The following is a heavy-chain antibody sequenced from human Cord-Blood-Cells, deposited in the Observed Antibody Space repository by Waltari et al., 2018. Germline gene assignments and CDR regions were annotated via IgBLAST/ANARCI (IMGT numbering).Heavy chain of an antibody. CDR3: ARVGSLGYCSSTSCPPRGAFDI. J-gene: IGHJ3*02. Sequence: QVQLQESGPGLVKPSQTLSLTCTVSGGAIRSGAYYCSWIRPPPGKGLEWIGYIYYSGSTYYNPSLKSRVTISVDTSKNQFSLKLSSVTAADTAVYYCARVGSLGYCSSTSCPPRGAFDIWGQGTMVTVSS. V-gene: IGHV4-30-4*08. CDR1: GGAIRSGAYY. D-gene: IGHD2-2*01. CDR2: IYYSGST.